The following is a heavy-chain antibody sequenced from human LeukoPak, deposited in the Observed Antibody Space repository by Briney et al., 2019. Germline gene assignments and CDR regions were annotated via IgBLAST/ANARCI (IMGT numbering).Heavy chain of an antibody. V-gene: IGHV3-74*01. D-gene: IGHD1-7*01. J-gene: IGHJ4*02. Sequence: PGGSLRLSCAASGFSFSNYWMHWVRQAPGKGLVWVSRIYSDGSGTSYADSVKGRFYISRDNAKDTLFLQMNSLRAEDTAVYYCARPTTTLEYWGQGTLVTVSS. CDR1: GFSFSNYW. CDR2: IYSDGSGT. CDR3: ARPTTTLEY.